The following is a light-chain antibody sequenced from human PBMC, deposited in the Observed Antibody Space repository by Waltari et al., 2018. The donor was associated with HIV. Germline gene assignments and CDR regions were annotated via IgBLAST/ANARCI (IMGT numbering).Light chain of an antibody. CDR3: TSYTSRNTRV. CDR1: TRAVGGYKY. CDR2: EVN. J-gene: IGLJ1*01. Sequence: QSALTQPASVSGSPGQSITISCTGTTRAVGGYKYVSWYQQHPGKAPKLVIYEVNNRPSGVSIRFSGSKSGNTASLTISELQAEDEADYYCTSYTSRNTRVFGTGTKVTVL. V-gene: IGLV2-14*01.